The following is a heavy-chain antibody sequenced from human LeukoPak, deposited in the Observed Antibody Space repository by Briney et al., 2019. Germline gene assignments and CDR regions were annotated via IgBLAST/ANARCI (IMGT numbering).Heavy chain of an antibody. Sequence: GGSLRLSCAASGFTFSSYGMHWVRQAPGKGLEWVAVIWYDGSNKYYADSVKGRFTISRDNSKNTLYLQMNSLRAEDTAVYYCAKVPRPFMVRGVIDYWGQGTLVTVSS. J-gene: IGHJ4*02. CDR2: IWYDGSNK. D-gene: IGHD3-10*01. CDR1: GFTFSSYG. CDR3: AKVPRPFMVRGVIDY. V-gene: IGHV3-30*02.